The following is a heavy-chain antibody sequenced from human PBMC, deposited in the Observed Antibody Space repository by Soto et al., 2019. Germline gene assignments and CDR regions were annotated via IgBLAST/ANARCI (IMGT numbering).Heavy chain of an antibody. D-gene: IGHD3-22*01. CDR2: ISGDAGRT. Sequence: EVQLLGSGGALVQPGGSLRLSCEASGFTYVKYAMSRVRQAPGKGPEWVSGISGDAGRTFYADSVKGRFTISRDNSKNTVYLQMNSLRVEDTAVYYCVKDTVVVINGGDFDYWGQGTLVTVSS. CDR3: VKDTVVVINGGDFDY. CDR1: GFTYVKYA. J-gene: IGHJ4*02. V-gene: IGHV3-23*01.